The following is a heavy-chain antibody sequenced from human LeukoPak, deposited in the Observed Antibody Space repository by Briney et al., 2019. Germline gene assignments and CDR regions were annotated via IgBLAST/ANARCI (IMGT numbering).Heavy chain of an antibody. V-gene: IGHV4-30-4*02. CDR1: GGSISSGDYY. CDR2: VYNSGST. J-gene: IGHJ2*01. CDR3: ARDPGDGWYFDL. Sequence: SETLSLTCTVSGGSISSGDYYWTWIRQPPGTGLEWIGYVYNSGSTYYNPSLKSRVTISVDTSKNQFSLKLSSVTAADTAVYYCARDPGDGWYFDLWGRGTLVTVSS. D-gene: IGHD7-27*01.